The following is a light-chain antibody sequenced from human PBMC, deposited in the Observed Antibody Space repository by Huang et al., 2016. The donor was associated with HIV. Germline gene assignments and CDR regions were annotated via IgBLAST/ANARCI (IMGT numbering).Light chain of an antibody. Sequence: DIVMTQSPLSLPVTPGGAASISCRSSQSLLDSNGYNYLDWYLQKPGQSPQLLIYLGSNRASGGPDRFSGSGSGTDFTLKISRVETEDVGVYYCMQALQTPGFGPGTKVDIK. CDR1: QSLLDSNGYNY. J-gene: IGKJ3*01. CDR3: MQALQTPG. CDR2: LGS. V-gene: IGKV2-28*01.